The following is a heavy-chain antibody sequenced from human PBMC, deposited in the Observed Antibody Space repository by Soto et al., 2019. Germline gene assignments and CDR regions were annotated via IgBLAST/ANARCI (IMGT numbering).Heavy chain of an antibody. J-gene: IGHJ6*02. V-gene: IGHV3-7*01. CDR3: ARDDSSGPVYFTSYYYGMDV. Sequence: GGSLRLSCAASGFTFSNSWMSWVRQAPGKGLEWVANIKQDVSDKYYVDSVKGRFTISRDNAKNSLYLQMNSLRAEDTAVYYCARDDSSGPVYFTSYYYGMDVSDQETRVSFSS. D-gene: IGHD3-22*01. CDR2: IKQDVSDK. CDR1: GFTFSNSW.